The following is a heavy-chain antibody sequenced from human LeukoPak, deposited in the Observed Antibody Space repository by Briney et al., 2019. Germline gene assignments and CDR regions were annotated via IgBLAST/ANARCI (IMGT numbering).Heavy chain of an antibody. Sequence: GGSLRLSCAASGFTFSSYSMNWVRQAPGKGLEWVSSISSSSSYIYYADSVKGRFTISRDNAKNSLYPQMNSLRAEDTAVYYCARAGAAGTVGYWGQGTLVTVSS. J-gene: IGHJ4*02. D-gene: IGHD6-13*01. V-gene: IGHV3-21*01. CDR3: ARAGAAGTVGY. CDR2: ISSSSSYI. CDR1: GFTFSSYS.